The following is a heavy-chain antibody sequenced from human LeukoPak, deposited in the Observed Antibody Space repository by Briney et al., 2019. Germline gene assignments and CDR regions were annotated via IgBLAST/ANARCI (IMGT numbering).Heavy chain of an antibody. D-gene: IGHD3-10*01. V-gene: IGHV4-34*01. J-gene: IGHJ5*02. Sequence: PSETLSLTCLVYGGCFSGYYWSWIRQPPGTGLEWIGEINHSGSTNYNPSLKSRVTISVDTSKNQFSLKLSSVTAADTAVYYCARGSGIVWFGESYRQHNWFDPWGQGTLVTVSS. CDR3: ARGSGIVWFGESYRQHNWFDP. CDR2: INHSGST. CDR1: GGCFSGYY.